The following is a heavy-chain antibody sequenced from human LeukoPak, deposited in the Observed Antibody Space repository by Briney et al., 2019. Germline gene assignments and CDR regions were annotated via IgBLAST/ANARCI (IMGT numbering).Heavy chain of an antibody. D-gene: IGHD6-13*01. CDR3: ARDPEVYSSSPH. Sequence: GGSLRLSCITSGFTFGDYGLSWVRQAPGKGLEWVGFIRSKAYGATTEYAASLKDRFTISRDDSKSIAYLQVNSLKTEDTAVYYCARDPEVYSSSPHWGQGTLVTVSS. CDR2: IRSKAYGATT. CDR1: GFTFGDYG. J-gene: IGHJ4*02. V-gene: IGHV3-49*04.